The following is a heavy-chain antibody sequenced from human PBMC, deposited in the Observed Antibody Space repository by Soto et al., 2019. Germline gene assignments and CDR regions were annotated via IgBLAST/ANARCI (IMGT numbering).Heavy chain of an antibody. J-gene: IGHJ3*02. CDR2: ISNDGSHK. Sequence: QVQLVESGGGVVQPGRSLRLSCAASGFTFSHYGMNWVRQAPGKGQEWVALISNDGSHKHYEDSVKGRFTISRYNSENTLNLKMSSLTTEETAVYYCAKGSVLGYCTGVSCYGDAFDICGQRTMVTVSS. CDR1: GFTFSHYG. CDR3: AKGSVLGYCTGVSCYGDAFDI. V-gene: IGHV3-30*18. D-gene: IGHD2-15*01.